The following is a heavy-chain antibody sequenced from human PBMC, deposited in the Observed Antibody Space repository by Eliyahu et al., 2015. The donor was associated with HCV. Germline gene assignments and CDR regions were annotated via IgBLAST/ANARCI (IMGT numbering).Heavy chain of an antibody. CDR3: ATLLRVYYDY. D-gene: IGHD2-15*01. J-gene: IGHJ4*02. Sequence: EVQLLESGGGLVQPGGSLXLSXXAXGFTFSSXAMSWVRXAPGKGLEWVSAISGSGGSTYYADSVKGRFTISRDNSKNTLYLQMNSLRAEDTAVYYCATLLRVYYDYWGQGTLVTVSS. CDR1: GFTFSSXA. V-gene: IGHV3-23*01. CDR2: ISGSGGST.